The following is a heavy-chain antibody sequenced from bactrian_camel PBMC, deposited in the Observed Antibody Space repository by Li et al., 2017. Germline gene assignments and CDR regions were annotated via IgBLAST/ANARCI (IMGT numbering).Heavy chain of an antibody. V-gene: IGHV3S26*01. Sequence: HVQLVESGGGSVQAGGSLRLSCAASGYAAHMRSMGWVRQAPGKEREGVAAIDVNGDTSYADSVKGRFTISRDNGKNKLYLQMNSLKPEDTAMYYCASAERYYGLDTVTDRVFDYWGQGTQV. CDR1: GYAAHMRS. J-gene: IGHJ4*01. CDR2: IDVNGDT. D-gene: IGHD1*01. CDR3: ASAERYYGLDTVTDRVFDY.